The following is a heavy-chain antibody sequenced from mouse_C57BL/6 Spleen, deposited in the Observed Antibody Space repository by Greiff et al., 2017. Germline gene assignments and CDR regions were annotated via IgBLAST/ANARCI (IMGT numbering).Heavy chain of an antibody. V-gene: IGHV1-69*01. CDR1: GYTFTSYW. CDR2: IDPPVSYT. Sequence: QVQLQQSGAELVMPGASVKLSCKASGYTFTSYWMHWVKQRPGQGLEWIGEIDPPVSYTNYNQKFKGKSTLTVDKASSTAYIQLSSLTSEDSAVYYCARAGLNLGLDYWGQGTPLTVSS. D-gene: IGHD4-1*01. J-gene: IGHJ2*01. CDR3: ARAGLNLGLDY.